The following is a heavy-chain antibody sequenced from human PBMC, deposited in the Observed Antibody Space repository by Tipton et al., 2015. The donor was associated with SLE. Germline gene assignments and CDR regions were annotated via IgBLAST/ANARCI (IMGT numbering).Heavy chain of an antibody. CDR2: INHSGST. V-gene: IGHV4-34*01. D-gene: IGHD5-12*01. CDR1: GGSFSGYY. Sequence: TLSLTCAVYGGSFSGYYWSWIRQPPGKGLEWIGEINHSGSTNYNPSLKSRVTISVDTSKNQFSLKLSSVTAADTAVYYCAQMGYSGYDYFDYWGQGTLVTVSS. CDR3: AQMGYSGYDYFDY. J-gene: IGHJ4*02.